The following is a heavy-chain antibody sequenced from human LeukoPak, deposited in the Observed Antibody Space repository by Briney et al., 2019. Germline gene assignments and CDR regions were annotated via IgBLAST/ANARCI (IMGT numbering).Heavy chain of an antibody. V-gene: IGHV3-23*01. CDR1: GFTFSSYA. Sequence: PGASLRLSCAASGFTFSSYAMSWVRQAPGKGLEWVSAISGSGGSTYYADSVKGRFTISRDNSKNTLYLQMNSLRAEDTAVYYCAKDQERWLQLLDFDYWGQGTLVTVSS. D-gene: IGHD5-24*01. CDR3: AKDQERWLQLLDFDY. J-gene: IGHJ4*02. CDR2: ISGSGGST.